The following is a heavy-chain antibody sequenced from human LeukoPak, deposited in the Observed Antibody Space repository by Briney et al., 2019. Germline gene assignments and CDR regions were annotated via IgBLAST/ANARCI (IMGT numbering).Heavy chain of an antibody. CDR3: AIYCSSTSCYTEFDY. D-gene: IGHD2-2*02. CDR1: GGTLSSYA. V-gene: IGHV1-69*05. J-gene: IGHJ4*02. Sequence: ASVKVSCKASGGTLSSYAISWVRQAPGQGLEWMGGIVPIFGSANYAQKFQGRVTITTDESTSTAYMELSSLRSEDTAVYYCAIYCSSTSCYTEFDYWGQGTLVTVSS. CDR2: IVPIFGSA.